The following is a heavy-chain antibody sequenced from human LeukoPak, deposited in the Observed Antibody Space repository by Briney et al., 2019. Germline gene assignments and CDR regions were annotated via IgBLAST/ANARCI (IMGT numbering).Heavy chain of an antibody. D-gene: IGHD6-19*01. V-gene: IGHV3-23*01. CDR3: AKDHIYSSGWADVDY. Sequence: PGGSLRLSCAASGFTVSSNYMNWVRQAPGKGLEWVSAISGSGGSTYYTDSVKGRFTISRDNSKNTLYLQMNSLRAEDTAVYYCAKDHIYSSGWADVDYWGQGTLVTVSS. CDR2: ISGSGGST. J-gene: IGHJ4*02. CDR1: GFTVSSNY.